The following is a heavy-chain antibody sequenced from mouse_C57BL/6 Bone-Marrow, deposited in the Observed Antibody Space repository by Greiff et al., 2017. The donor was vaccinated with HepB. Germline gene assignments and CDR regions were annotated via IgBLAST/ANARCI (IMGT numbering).Heavy chain of an antibody. V-gene: IGHV1-81*01. J-gene: IGHJ2*01. Sequence: LVESGAELARPGASVKLSCTASGYTFTSYGISWVKQRTGQGLEWIGEIYPRSGNTYYNEKFKGKATLTADKSSSTAYMELRSLTSEDSAVYFCARRTTVVPYYFDYWGQGTTLTVSS. CDR2: IYPRSGNT. CDR3: ARRTTVVPYYFDY. D-gene: IGHD1-1*01. CDR1: GYTFTSYG.